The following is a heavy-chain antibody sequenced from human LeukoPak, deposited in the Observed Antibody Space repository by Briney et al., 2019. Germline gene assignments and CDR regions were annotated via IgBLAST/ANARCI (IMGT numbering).Heavy chain of an antibody. CDR2: IYYSGST. CDR1: GGSISSGDYY. Sequence: PSETLSLTCTVSGGSISSGDYYWSWIRQPPGKGLEWIGYIYYSGSTYYNPSLKSRVTISVDTSKNQFSLKLSSVTAADTAVYYCARGQWESSDFWSGYYTGCYFDYWGQGTLVTVSS. D-gene: IGHD3-3*01. CDR3: ARGQWESSDFWSGYYTGCYFDY. J-gene: IGHJ4*02. V-gene: IGHV4-30-4*08.